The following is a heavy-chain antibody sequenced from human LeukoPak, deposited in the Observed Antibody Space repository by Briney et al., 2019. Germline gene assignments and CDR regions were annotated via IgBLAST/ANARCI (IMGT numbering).Heavy chain of an antibody. V-gene: IGHV4-38-2*01. J-gene: IGHJ4*02. CDR1: GYSISSGYY. CDR2: IYHSGST. D-gene: IGHD1-1*01. Sequence: SETLSHTCAVSGYSISSGYYWGWIRQPPGKGLEWTGSIYHSGSTYYNPSLKSRVTISVDTSKNQFSLKLRSVTAADTAVYYCARHRTSSNYFDYWGQGTLVTVSS. CDR3: ARHRTSSNYFDY.